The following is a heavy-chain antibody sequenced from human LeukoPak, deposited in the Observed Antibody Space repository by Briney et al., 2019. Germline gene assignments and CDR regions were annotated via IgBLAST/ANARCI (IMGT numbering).Heavy chain of an antibody. D-gene: IGHD3-22*01. CDR1: GYSISSDYY. CDR3: ARDGPVK. CDR2: IYHSEHT. V-gene: IGHV4-38-2*02. J-gene: IGHJ4*02. Sequence: SETLSLTCTVSGYSISSDYYWGWIRQPPGKGLEWIGSIYHSEHTYYNPSLKSRVTISVDTSKKQFSLKLSSVTVADTAVYYCARDGPVKWGQGTLVTVSS.